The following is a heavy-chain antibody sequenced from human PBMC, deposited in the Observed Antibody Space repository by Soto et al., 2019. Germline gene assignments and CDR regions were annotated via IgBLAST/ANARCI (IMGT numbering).Heavy chain of an antibody. J-gene: IGHJ6*02. CDR2: IYSGGST. CDR1: GFTVSTDW. V-gene: IGHV3-53*01. CDR3: ASAAMDYYYYYGMDV. Sequence: GGSLRLSCVASGFTVSTDWMYWVRQAPGKGLEWVSVIYSGGSTYYADSVKGRFTISRDNSKNTLYLQMNSLRAEDTAVYYCASAAMDYYYYYGMDVWGQGTTVTVSS. D-gene: IGHD5-18*01.